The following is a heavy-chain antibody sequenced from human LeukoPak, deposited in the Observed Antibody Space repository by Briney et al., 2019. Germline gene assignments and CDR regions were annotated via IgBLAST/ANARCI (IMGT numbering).Heavy chain of an antibody. CDR1: GFSLSTSGVG. V-gene: IGHV2-5*05. J-gene: IGHJ5*02. CDR2: IYWDDDK. CDR3: APQDHAGSWFDP. D-gene: IGHD2-15*01. Sequence: SGPTLVKPTQTLTLTCTFSGFSLSTSGVGVGWIRQPPGKALEWLALIYWDDDKRYGPSLKSRLTITKDTSKNQVVLTMTNMDPVDTATYYCAPQDHAGSWFDPWGQGTLVTVSS.